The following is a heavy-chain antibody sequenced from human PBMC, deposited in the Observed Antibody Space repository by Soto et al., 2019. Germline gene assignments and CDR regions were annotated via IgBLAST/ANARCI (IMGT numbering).Heavy chain of an antibody. CDR3: ARDYVMYKRYSSCWYSFYYGMDV. V-gene: IGHV1-18*01. CDR1: GYTFTSYG. Sequence: QVQLVQSGAEVKKPGASVKVSCKASGYTFTSYGISWVRQSPGQGLEGMGWISAYNGNTNHAQKVQGRVTMTTATYTSTAYMELRSLRSDDTAVYYCARDYVMYKRYSSCWYSFYYGMDVWGQGTTVTVSS. J-gene: IGHJ6*02. D-gene: IGHD6-13*01. CDR2: ISAYNGNT.